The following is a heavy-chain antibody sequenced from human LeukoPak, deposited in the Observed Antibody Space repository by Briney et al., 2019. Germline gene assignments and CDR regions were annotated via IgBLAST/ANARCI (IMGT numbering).Heavy chain of an antibody. Sequence: SETLSLTCTVSGGSISSYYWSWIRQPAGKGLEWIGRIYTSGSTNYNPSLKSRVTISVDTSKNQFSLKLSSVTAADTAVYYCARHPQDFGVVNHFDYWGQGTLVTVSS. J-gene: IGHJ4*02. V-gene: IGHV4-4*07. CDR3: ARHPQDFGVVNHFDY. CDR2: IYTSGST. CDR1: GGSISSYY. D-gene: IGHD3-3*01.